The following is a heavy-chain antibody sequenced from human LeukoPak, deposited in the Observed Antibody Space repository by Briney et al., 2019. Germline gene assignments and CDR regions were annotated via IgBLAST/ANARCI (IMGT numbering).Heavy chain of an antibody. J-gene: IGHJ4*02. V-gene: IGHV1-8*03. D-gene: IGHD3-9*01. Sequence: ASVKVSCKASGGTFSSYAISWVRQAPGQGLEWMGWMNPNSGNTGYAQKFQGRVTITRNTSISTAYMELSSLRSEDTAVYYCARGKGRRYFDWLTYFDYWGQGTLVTVSS. CDR3: ARGKGRRYFDWLTYFDY. CDR2: MNPNSGNT. CDR1: GGTFSSYA.